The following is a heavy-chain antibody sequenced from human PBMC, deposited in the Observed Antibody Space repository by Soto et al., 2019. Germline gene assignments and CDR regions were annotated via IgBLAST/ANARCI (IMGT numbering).Heavy chain of an antibody. CDR3: ARERITPLFY. V-gene: IGHV1-69*04. D-gene: IGHD1-20*01. CDR1: GGKFTSNT. Sequence: QVQLVQSGAEVKKPGSSVKVSCKASGGKFTSNTFSWVRQAPGQGLEWMGRIIPILDVAHYAQKFQGRVTITADKSTNTTYMELSSLPSGDTAIYYCARERITPLFYWGQGTLVIVSS. J-gene: IGHJ4*02. CDR2: IIPILDVA.